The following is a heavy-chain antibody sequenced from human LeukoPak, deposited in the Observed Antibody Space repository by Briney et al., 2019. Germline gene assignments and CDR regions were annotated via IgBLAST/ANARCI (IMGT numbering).Heavy chain of an antibody. CDR2: INHSGST. D-gene: IGHD3-22*01. J-gene: IGHJ5*02. Sequence: SETLSLTCAVYGGSFSGYYWSWIRQPPGKGLEWIGEINHSGSTNYNPSLKSRVPISVDTSKNQFSLKLSSVTAADTAVYYCASGRYYYDSSGPPTWGQGTLVTVSS. V-gene: IGHV4-34*01. CDR1: GGSFSGYY. CDR3: ASGRYYYDSSGPPT.